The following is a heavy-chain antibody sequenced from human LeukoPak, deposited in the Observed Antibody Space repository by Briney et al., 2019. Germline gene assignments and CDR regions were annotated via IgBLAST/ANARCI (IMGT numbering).Heavy chain of an antibody. CDR2: INQDGSEK. CDR1: GFSFNNDW. CDR3: TRRLDE. J-gene: IGHJ4*02. Sequence: GGSLRLSGATSGFSFNNDWMDWVSQAPGKGLEWVANINQDGSEKNCLESVKGRFTISRDNAQNSLYLQMNGLRVEDTAVYYCTRRLDEWGQGTLVTVSS. D-gene: IGHD3-16*01. V-gene: IGHV3-7*01.